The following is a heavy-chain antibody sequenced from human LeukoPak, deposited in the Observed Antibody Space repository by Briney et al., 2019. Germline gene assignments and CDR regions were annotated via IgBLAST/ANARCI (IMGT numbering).Heavy chain of an antibody. CDR1: GSTFTSYW. J-gene: IGHJ4*02. CDR2: IDPSDSYT. V-gene: IGHV5-10-1*01. CDR3: ARRATSVRGIPLFDY. D-gene: IGHD3-10*01. Sequence: GGSLQISGQGSGSTFTSYWIDGVRQVRGKGLEWRGRIDPSDSYTNYCPSFQGHVTISADNSISTAYLQWSGLKASDTAMYYCARRATSVRGIPLFDYWGQGTLVTVSS.